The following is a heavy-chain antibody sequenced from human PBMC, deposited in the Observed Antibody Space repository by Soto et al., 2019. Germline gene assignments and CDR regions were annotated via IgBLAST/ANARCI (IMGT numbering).Heavy chain of an antibody. CDR2: IIPMFHTP. Sequence: QAQVVQSGPEVKKPGSAVKVSCKTSGGSFSSYAITWVRQAPGQGLEWMGGIIPMFHTPNYSQKFQDRVTITADKSTNTAYMDRRGLRSDASGLYFGAMDSPPGVSAWYFDPWGVALCSLSPQ. D-gene: IGHD3-10*01. V-gene: IGHV1-69*06. CDR1: GGSFSSYA. CDR3: AMDSPPGVSAWYFDP. J-gene: IGHJ2*01.